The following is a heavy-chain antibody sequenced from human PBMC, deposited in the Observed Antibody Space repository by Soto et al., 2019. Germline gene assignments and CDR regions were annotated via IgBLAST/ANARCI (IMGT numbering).Heavy chain of an antibody. V-gene: IGHV3-23*01. D-gene: IGHD6-19*01. Sequence: EVQLLESEGGLVQPGGSLRLSCAASGFTVSSYAMSWVRQAPGKGLEWVSAISGSGGSTYYADSVKGRFTISRDNSKNTLSLQMNSLRAEDTAVYYCAKDLGGIGWLGGFYWGQGTLVTVSS. J-gene: IGHJ4*02. CDR3: AKDLGGIGWLGGFY. CDR1: GFTVSSYA. CDR2: ISGSGGST.